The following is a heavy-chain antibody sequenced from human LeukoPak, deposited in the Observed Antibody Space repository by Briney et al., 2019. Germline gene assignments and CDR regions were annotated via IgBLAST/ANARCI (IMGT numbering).Heavy chain of an antibody. Sequence: PGGSLRLSCAASGFTFSNYGMSWVRQAPGKGLEWVSVISGYSSVIYYADSVKGRFTISRDNSKNTLYLQMNSLRADDTAVYYCAKDQGIGNTGSLRGAFGIWGQGTLVTVSS. CDR2: ISGYSSVI. CDR1: GFTFSNYG. D-gene: IGHD1-26*01. CDR3: AKDQGIGNTGSLRGAFGI. J-gene: IGHJ3*02. V-gene: IGHV3-23*01.